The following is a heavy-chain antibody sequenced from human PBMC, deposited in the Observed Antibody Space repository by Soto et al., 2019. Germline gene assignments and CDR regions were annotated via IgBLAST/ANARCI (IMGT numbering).Heavy chain of an antibody. CDR3: ARDSSWFLFDY. Sequence: QVQLVQSGAEVKKPGSSVKVSCKASGGTFSSYTISWVRQAPGQGLEWMGRIIPILGIANYAQKFQGRVTXTXXKSTSTAYMELSSLRSEDTAVYYCARDSSWFLFDYWGQGTLVTVSS. CDR1: GGTFSSYT. J-gene: IGHJ4*02. D-gene: IGHD6-13*01. CDR2: IIPILGIA. V-gene: IGHV1-69*02.